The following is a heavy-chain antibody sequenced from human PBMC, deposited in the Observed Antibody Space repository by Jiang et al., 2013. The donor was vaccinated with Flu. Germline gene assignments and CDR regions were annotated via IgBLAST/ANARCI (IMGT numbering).Heavy chain of an antibody. Sequence: LLESGGGLVQPGGSLRLSCAASGFTFSSYWMSWVRQAPGKGLEWVANIKQDGSEKYYVDSVKGRFTISRDNAKNSLYLQMNSLRAEDTAVYYCARDVRREENVGEEYDAFDIWGQGTMVTVSS. CDR3: ARDVRREENVGEEYDAFDI. CDR2: IKQDGSEK. V-gene: IGHV3-7*01. D-gene: IGHD1-14*01. J-gene: IGHJ3*02. CDR1: GFTFSSYW.